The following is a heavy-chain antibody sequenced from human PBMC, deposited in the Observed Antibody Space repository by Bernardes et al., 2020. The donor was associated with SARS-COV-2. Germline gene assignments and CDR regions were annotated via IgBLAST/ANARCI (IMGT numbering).Heavy chain of an antibody. CDR2: INYSGRT. D-gene: IGHD3-10*01. J-gene: IGHJ1*01. CDR1: GGSFSAYY. CDR3: ATGRFGEAPFHH. V-gene: IGHV4-34*01. Sequence: SETLSLTCGFNGGSFSAYYWSWIRQSPGKGLQWIGEINYSGRTKYNPSLKSRVTMSVDTSRKQFSVTLKSLTAADTAVYYCATGRFGEAPFHHWGPGTQVTVSS.